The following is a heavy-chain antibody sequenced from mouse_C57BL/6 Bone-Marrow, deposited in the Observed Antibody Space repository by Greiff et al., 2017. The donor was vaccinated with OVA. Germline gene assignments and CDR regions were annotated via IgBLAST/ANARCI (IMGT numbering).Heavy chain of an antibody. Sequence: EVQRVESGGGLVQPKGSLKLSCAASGFSFNTYAMNWVRQAPGKGLEWVARIRSKSNNYATYYADSVKDRFTISRDDSESMLYLQMNNLKTEDTAMYYCVRHDYGSNYWGQGTLVTVSA. CDR3: VRHDYGSNY. V-gene: IGHV10-1*01. J-gene: IGHJ3*01. CDR1: GFSFNTYA. CDR2: IRSKSNNYAT. D-gene: IGHD1-1*01.